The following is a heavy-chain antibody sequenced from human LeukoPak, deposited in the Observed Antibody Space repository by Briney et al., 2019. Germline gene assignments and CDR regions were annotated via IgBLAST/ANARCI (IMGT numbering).Heavy chain of an antibody. CDR1: GYTFTDYY. D-gene: IGHD3-10*01. V-gene: IGHV1-2*02. CDR2: INPNSGGT. CDR3: ARDAISRGIIDY. Sequence: ASVKVSCKASGYTFTDYYIHWVRQAPGQGLEWMGWINPNSGGTHYAQKFQGGVTMTRDTSINTAYIEMSRLRSDDTAVYWCARDAISRGIIDYWGQGTLVTVSS. J-gene: IGHJ4*02.